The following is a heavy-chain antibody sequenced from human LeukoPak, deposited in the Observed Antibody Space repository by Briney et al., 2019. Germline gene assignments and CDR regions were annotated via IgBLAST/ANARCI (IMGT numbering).Heavy chain of an antibody. V-gene: IGHV1-46*01. CDR1: GYTFTSYY. CDR2: INPSGGST. J-gene: IGHJ4*02. Sequence: ASVKLSCKAFGYTFTSYYMHWVRQDPGQGLEWMGIINPSGGSTSYAQKFQGRVTMTRDTSTSTVYMELSSLRSEDTAVYYCARVEGGDYYDSSGQGSIDYWGQGTLVTVSS. CDR3: ARVEGGDYYDSSGQGSIDY. D-gene: IGHD3-22*01.